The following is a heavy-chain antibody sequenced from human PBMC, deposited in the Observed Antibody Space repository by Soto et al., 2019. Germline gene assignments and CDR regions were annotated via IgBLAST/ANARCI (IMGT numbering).Heavy chain of an antibody. Sequence: GGSLRLSCAASGFNFSSYAMSWVRQAPGKGLEWVSTINDSGNSTYYADSVKGRFTISRDNSKNTLYLQMNSLRAEDTAVYYCARDRYGEPLRGQDDFDYWGQGTLVTVSS. V-gene: IGHV3-23*01. CDR1: GFNFSSYA. J-gene: IGHJ4*02. CDR2: INDSGNST. CDR3: ARDRYGEPLRGQDDFDY. D-gene: IGHD4-17*01.